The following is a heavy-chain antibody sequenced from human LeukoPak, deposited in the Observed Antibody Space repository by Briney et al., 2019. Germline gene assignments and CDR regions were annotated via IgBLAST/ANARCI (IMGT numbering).Heavy chain of an antibody. J-gene: IGHJ4*02. CDR2: IIPIFGTA. CDR1: GYTFTSYA. V-gene: IGHV1-69*13. Sequence: SVKVSCKASGYTFTSYAISWVRQAPGQGLEWMGGIIPIFGTANYAQKFQGRVTITADESTSTAYMELSSLRSEDTAVYYCARDSGYSYGQSFDYWGQGTLVTVSS. CDR3: ARDSGYSYGQSFDY. D-gene: IGHD5-18*01.